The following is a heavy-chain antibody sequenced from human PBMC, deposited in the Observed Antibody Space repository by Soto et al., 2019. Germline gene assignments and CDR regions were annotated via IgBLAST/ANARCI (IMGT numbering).Heavy chain of an antibody. CDR1: GYSFTSYW. Sequence: GESLKISCKGSGYSFTSYWIGWVRQMPGKGLEWMGIIYPGDSDTNYSPSFQGHVTISADKSISTAYLQWSSLKASDTAMYYCARLVEQSYYGMDVWGQGTTVTVSS. CDR3: ARLVEQSYYGMDV. CDR2: IYPGDSDT. D-gene: IGHD6-19*01. V-gene: IGHV5-51*01. J-gene: IGHJ6*02.